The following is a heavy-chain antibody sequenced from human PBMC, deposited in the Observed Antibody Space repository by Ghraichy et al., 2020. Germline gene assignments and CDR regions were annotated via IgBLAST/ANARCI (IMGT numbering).Heavy chain of an antibody. CDR1: GGSFSGYY. CDR2: INHSGST. J-gene: IGHJ5*02. V-gene: IGHV4-34*01. D-gene: IGHD3-3*01. Sequence: GSLRLSCAVYGGSFSGYYWSWIRQPPGKGLEWIGEINHSGSTNYNPSLKSRVTISVDTSKNQFSLKLSSVTAADTAVYYCAIGVTIFGVVISEESPWNWFDPWGQGTLVTVSS. CDR3: AIGVTIFGVVISEESPWNWFDP.